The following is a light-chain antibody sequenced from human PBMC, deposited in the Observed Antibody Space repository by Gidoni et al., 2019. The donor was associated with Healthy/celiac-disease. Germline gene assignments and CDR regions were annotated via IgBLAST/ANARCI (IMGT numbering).Light chain of an antibody. CDR1: SSDVGSYNL. CDR2: EVS. CDR3: CSYAGSSTFVV. Sequence: QSALTQPASVSGSPGQSITISCTGTSSDVGSYNLVSWYQQHPGKAPKLMIYEVSTRPSGVSNRFSVSKSGNTASLTISGLQAEDEADYYCCSYAGSSTFVVFGGGTKLTVL. V-gene: IGLV2-23*02. J-gene: IGLJ2*01.